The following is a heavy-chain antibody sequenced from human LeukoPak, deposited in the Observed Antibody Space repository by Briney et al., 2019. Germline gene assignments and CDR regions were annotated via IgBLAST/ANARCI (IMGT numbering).Heavy chain of an antibody. V-gene: IGHV1-46*01. CDR1: GYTFTSYY. CDR2: INPSGGST. CDR3: ARFRNGY. D-gene: IGHD2-8*01. J-gene: IGHJ4*02. Sequence: ASVKVSCKASGYTFTSYYMHWVRQAPGQGLEWMGIINPSGGSTSYAQKFQGRVTITADKSTSTAYMELSSLRSEDTAVYYCARFRNGYWGQGTLVTVSS.